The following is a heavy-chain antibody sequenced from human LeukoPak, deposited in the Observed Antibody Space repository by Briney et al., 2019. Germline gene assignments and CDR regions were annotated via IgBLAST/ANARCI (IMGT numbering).Heavy chain of an antibody. V-gene: IGHV1-2*02. CDR3: ARGGEWEDAFDI. CDR2: INPKSGGT. Sequence: ASVKVSCKASGYTSTGYYMHWVRQAPGQGLEWMGWINPKSGGTNYAQKFQGRVTMTRDTSISTAYMELSRLRSDDTAVYYCARGGEWEDAFDIWGQGTMVTVSS. CDR1: GYTSTGYY. J-gene: IGHJ3*02. D-gene: IGHD3-16*01.